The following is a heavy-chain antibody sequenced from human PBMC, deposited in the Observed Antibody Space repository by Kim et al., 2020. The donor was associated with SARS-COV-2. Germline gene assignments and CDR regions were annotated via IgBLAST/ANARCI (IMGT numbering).Heavy chain of an antibody. J-gene: IGHJ4*02. CDR2: ISSNGGST. CDR1: GFTFSSYA. V-gene: IGHV3-64D*09. D-gene: IGHD3-10*01. CDR3: VKGSGTMVRGVNSLDY. Sequence: GGSLRLSCSASGFTFSSYAMHWVRQAPGKGLEYVSAISSNGGSTYYADSVKGRFTISRDNSKNTLYLQMSSLRAEDTAVYYCVKGSGTMVRGVNSLDYWGQGTLVTVSS.